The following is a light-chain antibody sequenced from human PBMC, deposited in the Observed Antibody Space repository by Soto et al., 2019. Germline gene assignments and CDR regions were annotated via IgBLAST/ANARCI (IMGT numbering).Light chain of an antibody. J-gene: IGKJ2*01. V-gene: IGKV1-39*01. CDR3: QQSYSTPRT. CDR2: AAS. CDR1: QTVITY. Sequence: DIQMTQSPSSLSASVGDRVSITCRASQTVITYLNWYQQKPGKAPKLLISAASNLQSGDPSRFSGSGSETEFTLTISSVQPEDFATYYCQQSYSTPRTFGQGTKLEIK.